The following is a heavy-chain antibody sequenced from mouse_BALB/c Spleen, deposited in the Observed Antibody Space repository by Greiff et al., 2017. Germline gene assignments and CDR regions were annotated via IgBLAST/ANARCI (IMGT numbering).Heavy chain of an antibody. V-gene: IGHV3-8*02. J-gene: IGHJ2*01. CDR2: ISYSGST. D-gene: IGHD1-1*01. CDR3: ARYKGYYGSSYYFDY. CDR1: GDSITSGY. Sequence: EVKVEESGPSLVKPSQTLSLTCSVTGDSITSGYWNWIRKFPGNKLEYMGYISYSGSTYYNPSLKSRISITRDTSKNQYYLQLNSVTTEDTATYYCARYKGYYGSSYYFDYWGQGTTLTVSS.